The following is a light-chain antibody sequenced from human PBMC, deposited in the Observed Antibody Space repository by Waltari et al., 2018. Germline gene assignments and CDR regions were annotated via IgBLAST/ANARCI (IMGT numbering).Light chain of an antibody. CDR1: QSILYSSSNKNY. V-gene: IGKV4-1*01. CDR3: QQYYSTPGYT. J-gene: IGKJ2*01. CDR2: WAS. Sequence: DIVMTQSPDSLALSLGERATINCKSSQSILYSSSNKNYLAWYQQKPGQPPKLLIYWASTRESGVPDRFSGSGSGTDFTLTISSLQAEDVAVYYCQQYYSTPGYTFGQGTKLEIK.